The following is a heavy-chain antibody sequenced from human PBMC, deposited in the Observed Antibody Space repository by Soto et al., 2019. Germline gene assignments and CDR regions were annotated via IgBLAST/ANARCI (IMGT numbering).Heavy chain of an antibody. CDR2: IYSGGDT. Sequence: PGGSMRLSCAASGITVSTNYMSWVRQAPGKGLEWVSMIYSGGDTYYADSVKGRFAISRDSSKNTLFLQMNSLRAEDTAVYYCASGLVSTRYFDCWGQGTLVTVSS. CDR3: ASGLVSTRYFDC. CDR1: GITVSTNY. J-gene: IGHJ4*02. D-gene: IGHD5-12*01. V-gene: IGHV3-66*01.